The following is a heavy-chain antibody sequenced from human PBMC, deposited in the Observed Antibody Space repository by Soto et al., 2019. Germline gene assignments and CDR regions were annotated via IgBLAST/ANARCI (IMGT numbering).Heavy chain of an antibody. V-gene: IGHV1-18*04. Sequence: QVQLVQSGAEVKKPGASVKVSCKASGYTFISYSIAWVRQAPGQGLEWMGWISTYNGNTNYAQKFQGRVTVTADSSTSTAYMELRSLTSDGTAVYYCVKYGGRGTVEAVGFWGQGTLVTVSS. CDR1: GYTFISYS. D-gene: IGHD2-8*02. CDR2: ISTYNGNT. J-gene: IGHJ4*02. CDR3: VKYGGRGTVEAVGF.